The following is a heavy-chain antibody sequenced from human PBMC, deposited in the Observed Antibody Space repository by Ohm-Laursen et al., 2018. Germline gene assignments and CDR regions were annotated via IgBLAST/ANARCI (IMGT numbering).Heavy chain of an antibody. CDR3: ARNFNWENPYNFAY. J-gene: IGHJ4*02. Sequence: GTLSLTCAVNGESSSGYFWNWIRQPPGKGLEWIGEINQSGSTKYNPSLESRVTISLDTSRNQFSLRLTSLTAADTAVYYCARNFNWENPYNFAYWGQGILVTVSS. D-gene: IGHD3-9*01. V-gene: IGHV4-34*01. CDR2: INQSGST. CDR1: GESSSGYF.